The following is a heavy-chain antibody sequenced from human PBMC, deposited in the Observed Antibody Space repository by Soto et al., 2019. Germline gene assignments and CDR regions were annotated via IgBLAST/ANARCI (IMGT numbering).Heavy chain of an antibody. V-gene: IGHV4-34*01. CDR1: GGSFSGYY. J-gene: IGHJ6*02. D-gene: IGHD1-26*01. CDR3: ARILSPIVGATDYYYGMDV. CDR2: INHSGST. Sequence: SETLSLTCAVYGGSFSGYYWSWIRQPPGKGLEWIGEINHSGSTNYNPSLKSRVTISVDTSKNQFSLKLSSVTAADTAVYYCARILSPIVGATDYYYGMDVWGQGTTVTVSS.